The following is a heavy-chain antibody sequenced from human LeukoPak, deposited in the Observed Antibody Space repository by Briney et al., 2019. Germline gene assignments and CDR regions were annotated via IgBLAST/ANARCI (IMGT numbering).Heavy chain of an antibody. J-gene: IGHJ4*02. CDR3: ARGNQYDFWSGHRHYYFDY. CDR2: INHSGST. Sequence: SETLSLTCAVYGGSFSGYYWSWIRQPPGKGLEWIGEINHSGSTNYNPSLKSRVTISVDTSKNQFSLKLSSVTAADTAVYYCARGNQYDFWSGHRHYYFDYWGQGTLVTVSP. CDR1: GGSFSGYY. V-gene: IGHV4-34*01. D-gene: IGHD3/OR15-3a*01.